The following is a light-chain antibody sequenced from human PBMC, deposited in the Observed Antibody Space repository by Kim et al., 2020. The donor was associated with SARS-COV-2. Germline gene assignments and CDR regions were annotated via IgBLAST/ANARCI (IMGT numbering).Light chain of an antibody. J-gene: IGKJ5*01. CDR3: HQYNNWPIT. CDR1: QNVVTN. CDR2: GAS. V-gene: IGKV3-15*01. Sequence: ETVMTQSPATLSVSPGERVTLSCRASQNVVTNLAWYQQKPGQAPRLLIYGASTRATGIPARFSASGSGTEFTLTLSSLQTEDFAVYYCHQYNNWPITFGQGTRLEIK.